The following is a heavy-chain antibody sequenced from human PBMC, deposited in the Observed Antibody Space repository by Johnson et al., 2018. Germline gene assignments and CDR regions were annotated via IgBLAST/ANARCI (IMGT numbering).Heavy chain of an antibody. D-gene: IGHD2-21*01. CDR2: IYPGNSDT. CDR3: ARRGMWPNYYHGMDV. Sequence: EVQLLETGAEVKKPGEPLTISCKGSGYSFTSYWIGWVRQMPGKGLEWMGIIYPGNSDTRYSTSFQGQVPITADKSINTAHRKWRSLKASDTAMYYLARRGMWPNYYHGMDVWGRGTTVTVSS. V-gene: IGHV5-51*01. J-gene: IGHJ6*02. CDR1: GYSFTSYW.